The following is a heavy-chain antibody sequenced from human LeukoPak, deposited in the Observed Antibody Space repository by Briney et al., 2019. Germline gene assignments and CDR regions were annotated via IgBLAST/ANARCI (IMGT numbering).Heavy chain of an antibody. Sequence: ASVKASCKASGYMFTGYYLNWVRQAPGQGLEWMGRINPSSGDTTYAQKFQGRVTMNRDTSITTAYMDLSGLKSDDSAVYYCARLGLTLPSDIDHWGQGTLVIVSS. V-gene: IGHV1-2*06. CDR2: INPSSGDT. J-gene: IGHJ4*02. D-gene: IGHD1-26*01. CDR1: GYMFTGYY. CDR3: ARLGLTLPSDIDH.